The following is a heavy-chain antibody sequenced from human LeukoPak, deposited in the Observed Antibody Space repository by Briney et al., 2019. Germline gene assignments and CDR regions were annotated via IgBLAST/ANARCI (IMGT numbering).Heavy chain of an antibody. D-gene: IGHD6-19*01. V-gene: IGHV3-23*01. J-gene: IGHJ4*02. CDR1: GFIFSSYA. CDR2: ISGRSGRT. Sequence: GGSLRLSCAASGFIFSSYAMSWVRLAPGKGLEWISVISGRSGRTDYADSVKGRFTISRDNSKNTLYLQMNSLRAEDTAVYYCAKTALAVAGIVPVESELDYWGQGTLVTVSS. CDR3: AKTALAVAGIVPVESELDY.